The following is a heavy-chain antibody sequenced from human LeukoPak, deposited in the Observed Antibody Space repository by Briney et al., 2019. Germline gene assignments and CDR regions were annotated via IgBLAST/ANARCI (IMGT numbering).Heavy chain of an antibody. V-gene: IGHV4-38-2*02. CDR2: ISQSGSS. CDR3: ARGKRFVLYNWFDP. CDR1: GYSIRSGYH. J-gene: IGHJ5*02. D-gene: IGHD3-10*01. Sequence: PSETLSLTCSVPGYSIRSGYHWALIRQSPGKGLEWLGGISQSGSSSYNPSLKSRVTISLGTSKNQFSLKLRSVTAADTAVYYCARGKRFVLYNWFDPWGQGTLVTVSS.